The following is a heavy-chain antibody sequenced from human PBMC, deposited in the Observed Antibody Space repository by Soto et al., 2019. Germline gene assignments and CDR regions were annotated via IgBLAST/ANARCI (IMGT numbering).Heavy chain of an antibody. CDR2: ISYDGSNK. Sequence: PGGSLRLSCAASGFTFSSYGMHWVRQAPGKGLEWVAVISYDGSNKYYADSVKGRFTISRDNSKNTLYLQMNSLRAEDTAVYYCAKGLSGGYYYYGMDVWGQGTPVTVYS. V-gene: IGHV3-30*18. CDR3: AKGLSGGYYYYGMDV. D-gene: IGHD3-10*01. CDR1: GFTFSSYG. J-gene: IGHJ6*02.